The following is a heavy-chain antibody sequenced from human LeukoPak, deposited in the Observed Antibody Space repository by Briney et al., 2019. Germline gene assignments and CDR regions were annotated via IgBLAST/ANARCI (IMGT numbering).Heavy chain of an antibody. J-gene: IGHJ4*02. CDR2: INSDGSST. Sequence: GGSLRLSCAASGFTFSSYWMHWVRQAPGKGLVWVSRINSDGSSTSYADSVKGRFTISRDNAKNTLYLQINSLRAEDTAVYYCARDYDFWSAPHQSYWGQGTLVTVSS. V-gene: IGHV3-74*01. CDR1: GFTFSSYW. CDR3: ARDYDFWSAPHQSY. D-gene: IGHD3-3*01.